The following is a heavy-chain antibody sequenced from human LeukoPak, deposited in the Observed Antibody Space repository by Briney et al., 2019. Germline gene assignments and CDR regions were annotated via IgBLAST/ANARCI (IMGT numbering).Heavy chain of an antibody. Sequence: PSETLSLTCAVYGGSFSGYYWSGIRQPPGKGLEGIGEINQRGSTNYNPSLKSRVTISVDTSKNQFSLKLSSVTATDTAVYYCARGRDSTTLLRYGMDVWGKGTTVTVSS. V-gene: IGHV4-34*01. CDR1: GGSFSGYY. D-gene: IGHD2/OR15-2a*01. CDR3: ARGRDSTTLLRYGMDV. CDR2: INQRGST. J-gene: IGHJ6*04.